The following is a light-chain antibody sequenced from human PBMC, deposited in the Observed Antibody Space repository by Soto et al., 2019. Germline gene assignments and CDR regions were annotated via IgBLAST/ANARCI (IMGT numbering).Light chain of an antibody. J-gene: IGLJ1*01. CDR1: SRDFGSYKF. CDR2: ETS. Sequence: QSVLTQPASVSGSPGQSVTISCTGTSRDFGSYKFVSWYQHHPGTVPKVIIYETSKRPSGVSDRFSGSKSGNTASLTISGLQAEDEADYYCFSFTSTNTHVFGSGTKVTVL. CDR3: FSFTSTNTHV. V-gene: IGLV2-23*01.